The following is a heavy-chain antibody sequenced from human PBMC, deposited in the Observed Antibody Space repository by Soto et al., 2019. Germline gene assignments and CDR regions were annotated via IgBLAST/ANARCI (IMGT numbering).Heavy chain of an antibody. V-gene: IGHV1-3*01. J-gene: IGHJ5*01. CDR1: GYTFSRYS. Sequence: ASVKVSCKASGYTFSRYSIHWVRQAPGQRLEWMGWINAGNGNTKYSQKFEGRVTLTTDTSANTVYMELSSLRFEDTALYYCARDQQFRNWFDSWGQGTLVTVSS. D-gene: IGHD6-13*01. CDR3: ARDQQFRNWFDS. CDR2: INAGNGNT.